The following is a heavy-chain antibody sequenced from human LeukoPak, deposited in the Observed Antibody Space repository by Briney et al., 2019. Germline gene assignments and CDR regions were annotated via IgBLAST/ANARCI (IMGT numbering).Heavy chain of an antibody. V-gene: IGHV1-69*13. J-gene: IGHJ4*02. CDR1: GGTFSSYA. Sequence: SVKASCKASGGTFSSYAISWVRQAPGQGGEWMGGIIPIFGTANYAQKFQGRVTITSDESTSTAYMELSSLRSEDTALYYCGRATAVAGEYYFDDWGQGTLVTVSS. CDR2: IIPIFGTA. CDR3: GRATAVAGEYYFDD. D-gene: IGHD6-19*01.